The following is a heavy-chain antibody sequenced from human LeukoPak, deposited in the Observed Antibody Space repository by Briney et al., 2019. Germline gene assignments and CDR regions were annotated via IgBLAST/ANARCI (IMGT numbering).Heavy chain of an antibody. J-gene: IGHJ4*02. Sequence: GESLKISCKGSGYSFTSYWIGWVRQMPGKGLVWMGIIYPGDSDTRYSPSFQGQVTISADKSISTAYLQWSSLKASDTAMYYCARLRDPYSSSNPVAYWGQGTLVTVSS. V-gene: IGHV5-51*01. CDR1: GYSFTSYW. CDR2: IYPGDSDT. D-gene: IGHD6-6*01. CDR3: ARLRDPYSSSNPVAY.